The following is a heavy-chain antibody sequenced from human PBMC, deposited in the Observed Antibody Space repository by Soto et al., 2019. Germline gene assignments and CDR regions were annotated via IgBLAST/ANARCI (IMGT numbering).Heavy chain of an antibody. CDR2: MNPNLGNT. CDR3: TRGGLVTGRHYYYGLDV. Sequence: QMQLVQSGAEVKKPGASVKVSCKASGYTFTSYDINWVRQASGQRPEWMGWMNPNLGNTDYAQRFQDRVTMTRDTSTRTAYMELSNLESGDTAVYYCTRGGLVTGRHYYYGLDVWGQGTTVTVSS. CDR1: GYTFTSYD. D-gene: IGHD2-21*02. J-gene: IGHJ6*02. V-gene: IGHV1-8*01.